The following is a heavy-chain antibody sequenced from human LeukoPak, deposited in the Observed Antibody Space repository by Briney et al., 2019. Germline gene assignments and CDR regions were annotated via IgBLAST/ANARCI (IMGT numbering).Heavy chain of an antibody. V-gene: IGHV3-48*03. CDR2: ISSSGSTI. J-gene: IGHJ6*04. CDR1: GFTFSSYA. Sequence: PGGSLRLSCAASGFTFSSYAMSWVRQAPGKGLEWVSYISSSGSTIYYADSVKGRFTISRDNAKNSLHLQMNSLRAEDTAVYYCAELGITMTGGVWGKGTTVTISS. D-gene: IGHD3-10*02. CDR3: AELGITMTGGV.